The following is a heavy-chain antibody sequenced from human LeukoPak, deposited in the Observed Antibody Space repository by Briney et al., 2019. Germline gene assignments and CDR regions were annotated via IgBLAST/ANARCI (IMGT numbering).Heavy chain of an antibody. J-gene: IGHJ4*02. V-gene: IGHV3-30-3*01. CDR2: ISYDGSNK. D-gene: IGHD6-13*01. Sequence: HGGSLRLSCAASGFTFSSYAMHWVRQAPGKGLEWVAVISYDGSNKYYADSVKGRFTISRDNSKNTLYLQMNSLRAEDTAVYYCARVVRQQVDYWGQGTLVTVSS. CDR1: GFTFSSYA. CDR3: ARVVRQQVDY.